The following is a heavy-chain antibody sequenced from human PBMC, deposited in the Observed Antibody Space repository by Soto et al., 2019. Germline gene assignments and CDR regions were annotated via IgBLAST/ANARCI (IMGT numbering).Heavy chain of an antibody. CDR2: MNSDGSRT. J-gene: IGHJ4*02. CDR3: ARLCSTSCPTDY. Sequence: PWGSPRLSCAASGFTFSSYWMHWVRQAPGKGLVWVSQMNSDGSRTSYADSVKGRFTISRDNAKNTLYLQMNSLRAEDTAIYYCARLCSTSCPTDYWGQGTLVTVSS. V-gene: IGHV3-74*01. CDR1: GFTFSSYW. D-gene: IGHD2-2*01.